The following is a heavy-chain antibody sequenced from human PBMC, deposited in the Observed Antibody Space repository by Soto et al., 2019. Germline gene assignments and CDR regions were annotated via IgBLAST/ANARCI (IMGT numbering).Heavy chain of an antibody. CDR3: AKGKTTGWFYFDY. D-gene: IGHD6-19*01. CDR2: ISASGRDT. J-gene: IGHJ4*02. CDR1: GFTFDNYA. Sequence: GSLRLSCAASGFTFDNYAMSWVRQAPGKGLEWVAGISASGRDTYFADSVKDRFTISRDSSKNTLYLQMNSLRAEDTATYYCAKGKTTGWFYFDYWGQGTLVTVSS. V-gene: IGHV3-23*01.